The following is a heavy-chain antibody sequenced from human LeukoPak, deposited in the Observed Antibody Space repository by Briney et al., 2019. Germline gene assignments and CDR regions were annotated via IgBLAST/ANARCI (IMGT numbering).Heavy chain of an antibody. CDR3: AKGKFGELLSAFDI. V-gene: IGHV3-30-3*01. D-gene: IGHD3-10*01. CDR2: ISYDGSNK. Sequence: GGSLRLSCAASGFTFSSYAMHWVRQAPGKGLEWVAVISYDGSNKYYADSVKGRFTISRDNSKNTLYLQMNSLRAEDTAVYYCAKGKFGELLSAFDIWGQGTMVTVSS. J-gene: IGHJ3*02. CDR1: GFTFSSYA.